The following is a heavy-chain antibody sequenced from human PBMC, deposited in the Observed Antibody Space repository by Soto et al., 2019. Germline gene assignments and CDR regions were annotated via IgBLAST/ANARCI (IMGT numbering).Heavy chain of an antibody. Sequence: PSETLSLTCTVSGGSISSGGYYWTWIRQHPGKGLEWIGYNYYSGITYYNPSLKSRVTISLDTSKNQFSLKLSSVTAADTAVYYCMAVAGRCDHYYGMDVWGQGTTVTVSS. J-gene: IGHJ6*02. CDR2: NYYSGIT. CDR3: MAVAGRCDHYYGMDV. V-gene: IGHV4-31*03. D-gene: IGHD6-19*01. CDR1: GGSISSGGYY.